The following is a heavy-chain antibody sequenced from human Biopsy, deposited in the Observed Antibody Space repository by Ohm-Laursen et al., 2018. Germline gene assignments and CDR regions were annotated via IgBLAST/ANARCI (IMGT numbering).Heavy chain of an antibody. Sequence: SLRLSCAASGFTFDDYALHWVRQAPGKALEWVSGISWNSLSIGYADSVKGRFTISRDNAENSMYLQMSSLTVDDTAVYYCARDERWGQGTLVTVSS. CDR2: ISWNSLSI. V-gene: IGHV3-9*01. D-gene: IGHD5-24*01. CDR3: ARDER. CDR1: GFTFDDYA. J-gene: IGHJ4*02.